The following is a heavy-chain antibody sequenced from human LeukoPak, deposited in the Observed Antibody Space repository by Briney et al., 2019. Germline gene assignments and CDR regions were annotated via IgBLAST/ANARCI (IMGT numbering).Heavy chain of an antibody. CDR2: IRYDGSNK. CDR3: AKDGDQLTTFDY. Sequence: GGSLRLSCAASGFTFSSYGMHWVRQAPGKGLEWVAFIRYDGSNKYYADSVKGRFTTSRDNSKNTLYLQMNSLRAEDTAVYYCAKDGDQLTTFDYWGQGTLVTVSS. D-gene: IGHD2-2*01. V-gene: IGHV3-30*02. J-gene: IGHJ4*02. CDR1: GFTFSSYG.